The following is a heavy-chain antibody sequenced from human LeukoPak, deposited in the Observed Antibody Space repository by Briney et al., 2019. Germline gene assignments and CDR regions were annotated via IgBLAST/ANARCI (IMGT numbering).Heavy chain of an antibody. CDR1: GGSISSGDYH. J-gene: IGHJ3*01. V-gene: IGHV4-61*02. Sequence: SETLSLTCSVSGGSISSGDYHWNWIRQSAGKGLEWIGRINTSGSSNYNPSLKSRVSISVDTSKNHFSLRLSSVTAADTAVYYCARARILVVIATDAFDVWGQGTIVTVSS. D-gene: IGHD2-21*01. CDR2: INTSGSS. CDR3: ARARILVVIATDAFDV.